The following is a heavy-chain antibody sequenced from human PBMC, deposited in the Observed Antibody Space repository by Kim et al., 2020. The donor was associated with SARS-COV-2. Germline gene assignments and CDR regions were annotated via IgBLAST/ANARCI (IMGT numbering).Heavy chain of an antibody. J-gene: IGHJ3*02. Sequence: GGSLRLSCSASGFTFSSYAMHWVRQAPGKGLEYVSAISSNGGSTYYADSVKGRFTISRDNSKNTLYLQMSSLRAEDTAVYYCVKDPSDEWWLRDAFDIWGQGTMVTVSS. CDR1: GFTFSSYA. V-gene: IGHV3-64D*09. CDR2: ISSNGGST. D-gene: IGHD5-12*01. CDR3: VKDPSDEWWLRDAFDI.